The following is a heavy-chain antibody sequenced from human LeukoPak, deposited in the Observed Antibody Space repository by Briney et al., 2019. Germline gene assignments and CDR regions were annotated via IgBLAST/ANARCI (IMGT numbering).Heavy chain of an antibody. CDR3: VRIGRGSGSKRPY. CDR2: INHSGST. V-gene: IGHV4-34*01. J-gene: IGHJ4*02. D-gene: IGHD2-15*01. Sequence: SETLSLTCAVYGGSFSGYYWSWIRQPPGKGLEWIGEINHSGSTNYNPSLKSRVTISVDTSKNQFSLKLSSVTAADTAVYYCVRIGRGSGSKRPYWGQGTLVTVSS. CDR1: GGSFSGYY.